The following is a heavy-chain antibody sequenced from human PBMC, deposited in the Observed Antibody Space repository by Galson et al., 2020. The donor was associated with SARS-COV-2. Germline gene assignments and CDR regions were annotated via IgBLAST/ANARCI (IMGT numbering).Heavy chain of an antibody. CDR2: IYPGDSDT. V-gene: IGHV5-51*01. CDR3: AGLGGYYDSSGYSLWDYYYSMDV. D-gene: IGHD3-22*01. CDR1: GYSFTSYW. J-gene: IGHJ6*03. Sequence: GSLKISCKGSGYSFTSYWIGWVRQMPGKGLEWMGIIYPGDSDTRYSPSFQGQVTISADKSISTAYLQWSSLKASDTAMYYCAGLGGYYDSSGYSLWDYYYSMDVWGKGTTVTFSS.